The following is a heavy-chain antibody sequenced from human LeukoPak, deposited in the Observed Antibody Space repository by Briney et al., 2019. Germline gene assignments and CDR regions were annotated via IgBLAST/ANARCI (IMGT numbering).Heavy chain of an antibody. V-gene: IGHV1-46*01. D-gene: IGHD3-22*01. CDR3: ARVGYYYDSSGYYGDY. CDR1: GYTFTGYY. J-gene: IGHJ4*02. CDR2: INPSGGST. Sequence: ASVKVSCKASGYTFTGYYMHWVRQAPGQGLEWMGIINPSGGSTSYAQKFQGRVTMTRDTSTSTVYMELSSLRSEDTAVYYCARVGYYYDSSGYYGDYWGQGTLVTVSS.